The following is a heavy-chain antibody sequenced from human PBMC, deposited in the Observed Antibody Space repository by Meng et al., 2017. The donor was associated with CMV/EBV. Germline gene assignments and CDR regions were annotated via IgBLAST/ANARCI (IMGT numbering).Heavy chain of an antibody. D-gene: IGHD3-3*01. CDR3: ARLRGNDFWSGYYTFYYYYGMDV. V-gene: IGHV4-39*07. J-gene: IGHJ6*02. Sequence: GSLRLSCTVSGGSISSSSYYWGWSRQPPGKGLEWIGSIYYSGSTYYNPSLKSRVTISVDTSKNQFSLKLSSVTAADTAVYYCARLRGNDFWSGYYTFYYYYGMDVWGQGTTVTVSS. CDR2: IYYSGST. CDR1: GGSISSSSYY.